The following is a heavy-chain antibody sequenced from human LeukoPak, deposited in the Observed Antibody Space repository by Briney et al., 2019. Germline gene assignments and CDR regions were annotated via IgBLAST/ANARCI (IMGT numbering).Heavy chain of an antibody. CDR2: ISPNGGTT. D-gene: IGHD6-13*01. CDR3: ARSGSSWDLFDY. Sequence: ASVKVSCKASGYTFTDYFIHWVRQAPGQGLEWMGIISPNGGTTNYAQKFQDRVTMTRDTSTSTVYMELSSLRSEDTAVYYCARSGSSWDLFDYWGQGTLVTVSS. CDR1: GYTFTDYF. V-gene: IGHV1-46*01. J-gene: IGHJ4*02.